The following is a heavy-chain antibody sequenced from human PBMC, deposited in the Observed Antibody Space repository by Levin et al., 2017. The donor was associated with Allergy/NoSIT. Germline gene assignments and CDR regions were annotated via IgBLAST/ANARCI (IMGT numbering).Heavy chain of an antibody. CDR1: GFPFDDYC. CDR3: ARDKGIAVAGGFDY. V-gene: IGHV3-20*04. CDR2: INWKGGRT. D-gene: IGHD6-19*01. J-gene: IGHJ4*02. Sequence: EASVKVSCAASGFPFDDYCMNWVRQAPGKGLEWVSGINWKGGRTGYADSVKGRFTISSDNAKNSLYLQLNSLRAEDTALYYCARDKGIAVAGGFDYWGQGTLVTVTS.